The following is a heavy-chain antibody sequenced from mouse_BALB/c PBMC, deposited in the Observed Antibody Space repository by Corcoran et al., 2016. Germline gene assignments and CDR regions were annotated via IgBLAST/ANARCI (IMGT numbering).Heavy chain of an antibody. D-gene: IGHD2-4*01. Sequence: QIQLVQSGPELKKPGETVKISCKASGYTLTNYGMNWVKQAPGKGLKWMGWINTYTGEPTYADDFKGRFAFSLETSASTAYLQINNLKNEDTATYFCAREVIYYDGFAYWGQGTLVTVSA. J-gene: IGHJ3*01. V-gene: IGHV9-3-1*01. CDR3: AREVIYYDGFAY. CDR1: GYTLTNYG. CDR2: INTYTGEP.